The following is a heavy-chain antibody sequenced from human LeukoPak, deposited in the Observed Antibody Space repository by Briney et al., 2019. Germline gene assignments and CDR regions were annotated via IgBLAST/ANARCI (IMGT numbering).Heavy chain of an antibody. Sequence: SETLSLTCTVSGGSISYYYWNWIRQPAGKGLEWIGRIYTSGRTYYNPSLKSRVTISVDTSKNQFSLKLSSVTAADTAVYYCARARRLRYSYAGVAVDYWGQGTLVTVSS. D-gene: IGHD5-18*01. CDR2: IYTSGRT. J-gene: IGHJ4*02. CDR3: ARARRLRYSYAGVAVDY. CDR1: GGSISYYY. V-gene: IGHV4-4*07.